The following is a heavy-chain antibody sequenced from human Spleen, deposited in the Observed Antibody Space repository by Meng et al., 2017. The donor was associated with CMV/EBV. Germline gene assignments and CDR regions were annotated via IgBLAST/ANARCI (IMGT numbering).Heavy chain of an antibody. CDR2: ISGGGGNT. V-gene: IGHV3-23*01. CDR1: GFTFSSYA. J-gene: IGHJ4*02. D-gene: IGHD3-10*01. Sequence: GESLKISCAASGFTFSSYAMSWVRQAAGKGLEWVSAISGGGGNTYYADSVKGRFTISRDNSKNTLYLQMNSLRAEDTAVYYCARARVGISSGPDSWGQGTLVTVSS. CDR3: ARARVGISSGPDS.